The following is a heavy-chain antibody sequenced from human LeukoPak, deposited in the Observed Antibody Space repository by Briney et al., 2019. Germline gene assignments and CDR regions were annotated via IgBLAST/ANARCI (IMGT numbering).Heavy chain of an antibody. CDR2: IYPGDSDT. CDR1: GYIFSNYW. V-gene: IGHV5-51*01. J-gene: IGHJ4*02. CDR3: ARRGRVSEYFDS. Sequence: GESLKISCKGSGYIFSNYWIAWVRQTPGRGLEWMGIIYPGDSDTRYSTSFQGQVTISADKSISTAYLQWSGLKASDSAIYYCARRGRVSEYFDSWGQGTLVAVSS. D-gene: IGHD2-21*01.